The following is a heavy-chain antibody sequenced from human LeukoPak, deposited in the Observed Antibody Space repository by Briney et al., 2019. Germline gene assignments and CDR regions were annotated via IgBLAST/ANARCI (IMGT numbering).Heavy chain of an antibody. CDR2: IYYSGST. CDR3: ARALIAAAGKDY. V-gene: IGHV4-59*08. Sequence: PSETLSLTCTVSGGSISSYYWSWIRQPPGKGLEWIGYIYYSGSTNYNPSLKSRVTISVDTSKDQFSLKLSSVTAADTAVYYCARALIAAAGKDYWGQGTLVTVSS. D-gene: IGHD6-13*01. CDR1: GGSISSYY. J-gene: IGHJ4*02.